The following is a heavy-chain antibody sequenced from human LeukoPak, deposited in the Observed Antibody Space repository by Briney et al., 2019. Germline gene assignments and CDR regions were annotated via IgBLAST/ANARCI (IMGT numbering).Heavy chain of an antibody. J-gene: IGHJ4*02. Sequence: SGGSLRLSCAASGFIFSGYSIHWVRQAPGKGLEWVAVIGNDGNAQYYSDSVRGRFTISRDNSENTLYLQMNNLRTGDTAVNYCAREFGHGRWYFDYWGQGTLVTVSS. V-gene: IGHV3-33*08. CDR2: IGNDGNAQ. D-gene: IGHD4-23*01. CDR3: AREFGHGRWYFDY. CDR1: GFIFSGYS.